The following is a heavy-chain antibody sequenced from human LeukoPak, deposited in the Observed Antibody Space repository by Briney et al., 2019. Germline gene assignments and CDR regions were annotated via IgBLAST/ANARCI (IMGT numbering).Heavy chain of an antibody. CDR1: GGSISSGGYS. D-gene: IGHD2-15*01. CDR3: ARGRYCSGGSCYRRGLNWFDP. Sequence: SQTLSLTCAVSGGSISSGGYSWSWIRQPPGKGLEWIGYIYHSGSTYYNPSLKSRVTISVDRPKNQFSLKLSSVTAADTAVYYCARGRYCSGGSCYRRGLNWFDPWGQGTLVTVSS. V-gene: IGHV4-30-2*01. CDR2: IYHSGST. J-gene: IGHJ5*02.